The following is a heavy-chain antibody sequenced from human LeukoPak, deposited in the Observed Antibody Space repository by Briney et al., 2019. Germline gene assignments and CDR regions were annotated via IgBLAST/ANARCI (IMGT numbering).Heavy chain of an antibody. CDR1: GFTFSNYG. CDR2: TRDDGKNK. CDR3: ARDSIDRSAYGGDY. J-gene: IGHJ4*02. V-gene: IGHV3-30*02. D-gene: IGHD3-22*01. Sequence: GGSLRLSCAASGFTFSNYGMHWVRQAPGKGLDWVAFTRDDGKNKFYSDSVRGRFTISRDNSKNTLYLQMNSLRSDDTAVYYCARDSIDRSAYGGDYWGQGTLVTVSS.